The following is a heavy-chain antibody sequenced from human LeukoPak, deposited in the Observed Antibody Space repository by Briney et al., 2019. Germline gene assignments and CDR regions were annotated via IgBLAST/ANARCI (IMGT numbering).Heavy chain of an antibody. D-gene: IGHD3-22*01. CDR2: IYHSGST. J-gene: IGHJ4*02. CDR3: ARQSAMGDSRGGCFDY. Sequence: SETLSLTCTVSGYSMSSGYYWGWIRQPQGKGLEWIGSIYHSGSTNYNPSLKSRVTISVDTSTNQFSLKLSSVTAADTAVYYCARQSAMGDSRGGCFDYWGQGTLVTVSS. CDR1: GYSMSSGYY. V-gene: IGHV4-38-2*02.